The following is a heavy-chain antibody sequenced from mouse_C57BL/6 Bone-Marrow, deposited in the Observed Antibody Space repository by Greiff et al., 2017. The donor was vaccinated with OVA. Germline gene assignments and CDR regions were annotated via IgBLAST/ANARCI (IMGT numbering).Heavy chain of an antibody. D-gene: IGHD1-1*01. CDR1: GFTFNTYA. CDR3: VRGGIYYYGSSYGYFDV. J-gene: IGHJ1*03. Sequence: EVQGVESGGGLVQPKGSLKLSCAASGFTFNTYAMHWVRQAPGKGLEWVARIRSKSSNYATYYADSVKDRFTISRDDSQSMLYLQMNNLKTEDTAMYYCVRGGIYYYGSSYGYFDVGGTGTTVTVSS. V-gene: IGHV10-3*01. CDR2: IRSKSSNYAT.